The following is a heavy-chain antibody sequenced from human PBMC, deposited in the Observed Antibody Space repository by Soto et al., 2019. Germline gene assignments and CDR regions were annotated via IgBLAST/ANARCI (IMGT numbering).Heavy chain of an antibody. CDR3: AREWSVANPGY. D-gene: IGHD5-12*01. CDR1: GFTFSSYG. Sequence: PGGSLRISCASSGFTFSSYGMHWVRQAPGKGLEWVAVISYDGSNKYYADSVKGRFTISRDNSKNTLYLQMNSLRPEDTAVHYCAREWSVANPGYWGQGTQVTVSS. V-gene: IGHV3-30*03. J-gene: IGHJ4*02. CDR2: ISYDGSNK.